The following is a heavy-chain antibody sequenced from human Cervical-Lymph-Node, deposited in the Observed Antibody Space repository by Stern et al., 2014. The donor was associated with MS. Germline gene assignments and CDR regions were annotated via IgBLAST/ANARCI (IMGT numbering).Heavy chain of an antibody. D-gene: IGHD2-15*01. J-gene: IGHJ6*02. Sequence: EVQLVESGGGLLQPGGSLRLSCGASGFTFSTYWMHWVRQGTGKGLVWVSRINSGGSSTSYTDSVRGRFTISRDNAKNTVYLQMTSLRAEDTAVYYCARSSGASGDAMDVWGQGTTVTVSS. CDR1: GFTFSTYW. V-gene: IGHV3-74*02. CDR3: ARSSGASGDAMDV. CDR2: INSGGSST.